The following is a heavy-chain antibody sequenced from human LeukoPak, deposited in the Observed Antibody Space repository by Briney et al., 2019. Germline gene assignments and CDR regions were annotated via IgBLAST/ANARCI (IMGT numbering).Heavy chain of an antibody. D-gene: IGHD3-16*01. CDR1: GFTFSRYW. V-gene: IGHV3-7*05. Sequence: GGSLRLSCAVSGFTFSRYWMCWLRQALGKGLEWVANIKEDGSEKNYVDSVKGRFTISRDNAKNSLYLQMNSLRAEDTSVYYCTRGGGRHVEYWGQGNLVTVSS. CDR3: TRGGGRHVEY. J-gene: IGHJ4*02. CDR2: IKEDGSEK.